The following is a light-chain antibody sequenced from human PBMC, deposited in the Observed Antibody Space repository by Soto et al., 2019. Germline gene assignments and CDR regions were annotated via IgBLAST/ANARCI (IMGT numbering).Light chain of an antibody. CDR2: GAS. V-gene: IGKV3-15*01. J-gene: IGKJ1*01. CDR3: QQYDDWPPWT. Sequence: EIVLTQSPDTLSLSPGQRATLSCRASQSVRSDYLAWYQQKPGQAPRLLIYGASTRATGTPPRFRGSGSGTEFTLTISSLQSEDFAVYYCQQYDDWPPWTFGPGTKVDIK. CDR1: QSVRSD.